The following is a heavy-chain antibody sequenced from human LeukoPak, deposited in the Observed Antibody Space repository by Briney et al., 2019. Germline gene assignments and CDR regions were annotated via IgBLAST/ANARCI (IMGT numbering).Heavy chain of an antibody. Sequence: GGSLRLSCAASGFIFRSYSMSWVRQAPGKGLEWVSAISGSGGSTYYADSVKGRSTISRDNSKSTLYLQMNSLRAEDTAVYYCAKDHGGYDSYPKYWGQGTLVTVSS. J-gene: IGHJ4*02. CDR1: GFIFRSYS. CDR3: AKDHGGYDSYPKY. CDR2: ISGSGGST. D-gene: IGHD5-12*01. V-gene: IGHV3-23*01.